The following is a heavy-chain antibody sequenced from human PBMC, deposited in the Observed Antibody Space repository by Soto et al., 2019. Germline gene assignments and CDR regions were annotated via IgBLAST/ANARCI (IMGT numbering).Heavy chain of an antibody. Sequence: SVKVSCKASGGTFSSYAISWVRQAPGQGLEWMGGIIPIFGTANYAQKFQGRVTITADESTSTAYMELSSLRSEDTAVYYCARGLPDEAAWYFDYWGQGTLVTVSS. V-gene: IGHV1-69*13. J-gene: IGHJ4*02. D-gene: IGHD6-13*01. CDR2: IIPIFGTA. CDR1: GGTFSSYA. CDR3: ARGLPDEAAWYFDY.